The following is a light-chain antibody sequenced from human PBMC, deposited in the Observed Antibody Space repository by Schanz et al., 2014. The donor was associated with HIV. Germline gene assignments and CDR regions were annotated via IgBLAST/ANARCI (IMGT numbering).Light chain of an antibody. J-gene: IGLJ2*01. CDR2: DVS. CDR3: SSYTSSILI. CDR1: SSDVGGYNY. V-gene: IGLV2-14*01. Sequence: QSALTQPPSASGSPGQSVTISCTGTSSDVGGYNYVSWYQQHPGKAPKLMIYDVSNRPSGVSNRFSGSKSGNTASLTISGLQAEDEADYYCSSYTSSILIFGGGTQLTVL.